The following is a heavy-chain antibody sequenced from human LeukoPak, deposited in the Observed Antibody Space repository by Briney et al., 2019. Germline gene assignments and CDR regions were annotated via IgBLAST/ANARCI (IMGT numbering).Heavy chain of an antibody. D-gene: IGHD6-19*01. Sequence: GGSLRLSCAASGFTFSSSGMSWVRQAPGKGLEWVSGISGSGGNTYYTDSVRGRLSISRDNSKNTLYLQVNSLRAEDTAVYYCAKGRTEGGTLALDYWGQGTLVTVSS. CDR1: GFTFSSSG. J-gene: IGHJ4*02. CDR3: AKGRTEGGTLALDY. V-gene: IGHV3-23*01. CDR2: ISGSGGNT.